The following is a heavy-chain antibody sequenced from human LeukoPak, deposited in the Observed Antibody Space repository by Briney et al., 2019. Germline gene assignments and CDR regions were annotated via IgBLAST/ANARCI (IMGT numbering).Heavy chain of an antibody. Sequence: PGGSLRLSCAASGFTLTTYVMTWVRQAPGKGLEWVSAISGSGGTTYYADSVKGRFTISRDNSKNTLYLQMDFLRPEDTAVYYCARQNRRLLPGYLDYWGQGTLVTVSS. V-gene: IGHV3-23*01. J-gene: IGHJ4*02. CDR2: ISGSGGTT. CDR3: ARQNRRLLPGYLDY. CDR1: GFTLTTYV. D-gene: IGHD1-14*01.